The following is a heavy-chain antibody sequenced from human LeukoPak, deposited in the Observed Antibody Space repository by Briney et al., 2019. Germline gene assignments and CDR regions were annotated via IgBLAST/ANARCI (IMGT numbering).Heavy chain of an antibody. Sequence: GGSLRLSCAASGFTFSSYAMRWVRQAPGKGLEWVAVISYDGSNKYYADSVKGRFTISRDNSKNTLYLQMNSLRAEDTAVYYCARGVFSSGFDYWGQGTLVTVSS. CDR1: GFTFSSYA. J-gene: IGHJ4*02. CDR3: ARGVFSSGFDY. D-gene: IGHD6-6*01. CDR2: ISYDGSNK. V-gene: IGHV3-30*04.